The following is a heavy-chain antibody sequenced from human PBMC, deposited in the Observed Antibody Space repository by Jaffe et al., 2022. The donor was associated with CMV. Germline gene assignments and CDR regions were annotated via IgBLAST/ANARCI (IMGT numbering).Heavy chain of an antibody. D-gene: IGHD4-17*01. V-gene: IGHV1-69*01. CDR3: AREGVGYGDPWDKLNYYGMDV. Sequence: QVQLVQSGAEVKKPGSSVKVSCKASGGTFSSYAISWVRQAPGQGLEWMGGIIPIFGTANYAQKFQGRVTITADESTSTAYMELSSLRSEDTAVYYCAREGVGYGDPWDKLNYYGMDVWGQGTTVTVSS. CDR2: IIPIFGTA. J-gene: IGHJ6*02. CDR1: GGTFSSYA.